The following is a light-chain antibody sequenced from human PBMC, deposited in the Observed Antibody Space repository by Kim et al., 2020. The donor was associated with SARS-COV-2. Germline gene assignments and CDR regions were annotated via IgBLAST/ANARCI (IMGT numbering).Light chain of an antibody. J-gene: IGLJ3*02. CDR3: FLYYNGARV. CDR2: DTT. Sequence: QAVVTQDPSLTVSPGETVTLTCGSSTGAVTSGHFPYWFQQKPGQAPKTLIYDTTNKQSWTPARFSGSLLGVKAALTLSGAQPEDEADYYCFLYYNGARVFGGGTQLTVL. CDR1: TGAVTSGHF. V-gene: IGLV7-46*01.